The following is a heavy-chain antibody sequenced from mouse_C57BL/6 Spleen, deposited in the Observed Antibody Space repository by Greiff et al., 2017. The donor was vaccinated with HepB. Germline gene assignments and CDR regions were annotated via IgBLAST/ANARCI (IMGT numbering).Heavy chain of an antibody. CDR2: ISYDGSN. D-gene: IGHD2-3*01. V-gene: IGHV3-6*01. CDR3: ARWLLRFDY. CDR1: GYSITSGYY. Sequence: DVQLQESGPGLVKPSQSLSLTCSVTGYSITSGYYWNWIRQFPGNKLEWMGYISYDGSNNYNPSLKNRISITRDTSKNQFFLKLNSVTTEDTATYYCARWLLRFDYWGQGTTLTVSS. J-gene: IGHJ2*01.